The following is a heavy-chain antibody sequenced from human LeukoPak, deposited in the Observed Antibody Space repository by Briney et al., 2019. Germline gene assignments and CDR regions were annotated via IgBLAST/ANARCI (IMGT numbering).Heavy chain of an antibody. CDR3: ATVTTIYYYYGMDV. D-gene: IGHD4-17*01. V-gene: IGHV5-10-1*01. CDR2: IDPSDSYT. J-gene: IGHJ6*02. CDR1: GYSFTSYW. Sequence: HGESLKISCKGSGYSFTSYWITWVRQMPGKGLEWMGRIDPSDSYTNYSPSFQGHVTISADKSIGTAYLQWSSLKASDTAMYYCATVTTIYYYYGMDVWGQGTTVTVSS.